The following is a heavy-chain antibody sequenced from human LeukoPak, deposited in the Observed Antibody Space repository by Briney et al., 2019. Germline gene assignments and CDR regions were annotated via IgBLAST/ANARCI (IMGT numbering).Heavy chain of an antibody. D-gene: IGHD3-10*01. CDR1: GFTFSSYA. V-gene: IGHV3-23*01. Sequence: GGSLRLSCAASGFTFSSYAMSWVRQAPGKGLEWVSAISGSGGSTYYADSVRGRFTISRDNSKNTLYLQMNSLRAEDTAVYYCASGRTLNEYFQHWGQGTLVTVSS. CDR3: ASGRTLNEYFQH. J-gene: IGHJ1*01. CDR2: ISGSGGST.